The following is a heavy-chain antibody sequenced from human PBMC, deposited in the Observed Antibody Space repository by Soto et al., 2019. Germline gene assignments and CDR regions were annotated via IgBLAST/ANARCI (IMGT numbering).Heavy chain of an antibody. D-gene: IGHD2-15*01. Sequence: QVQLVQSGAELKKPGASVKVSCKAYGYTLTSYGTSWVRQAPGQGLEWMGWISAYSGNTNYAQKFQGRVTMTTDTSTNTVYMELRSLRSDDTAVYYCARNSGGLDYWGQGTLVTVSS. CDR3: ARNSGGLDY. CDR2: ISAYSGNT. V-gene: IGHV1-18*04. J-gene: IGHJ4*02. CDR1: GYTLTSYG.